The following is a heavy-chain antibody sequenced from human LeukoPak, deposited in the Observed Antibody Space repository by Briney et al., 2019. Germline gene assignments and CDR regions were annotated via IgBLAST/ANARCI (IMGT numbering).Heavy chain of an antibody. V-gene: IGHV3-30*04. J-gene: IGHJ4*02. CDR3: ARDGGSH. D-gene: IGHD3-16*01. Sequence: GGSLRLSCAASGFTFSTYAMHWVRQSPGKGLEWEAVISYDGDNKYYADSVKGRFTISRDNSKNTPYLQMNSLRVEDSALYYCARDGGSHWGQGTLVTVSS. CDR1: GFTFSTYA. CDR2: ISYDGDNK.